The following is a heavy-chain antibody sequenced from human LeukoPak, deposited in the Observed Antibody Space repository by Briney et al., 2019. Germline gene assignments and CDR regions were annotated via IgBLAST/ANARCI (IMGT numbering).Heavy chain of an antibody. V-gene: IGHV4-39*07. J-gene: IGHJ4*02. CDR3: ARDGGYCSGGSCYDFDY. CDR1: GGSISSSSYY. Sequence: SETLSLTCTVSGGSISSSSYYWGWIRQPPGKGLEWIGSIYYSESTYYNPSLKSRVTISVDTSKNQFSLKLSSVTAADTAVYYCARDGGYCSGGSCYDFDYWGQGTLVTVSS. D-gene: IGHD2-15*01. CDR2: IYYSEST.